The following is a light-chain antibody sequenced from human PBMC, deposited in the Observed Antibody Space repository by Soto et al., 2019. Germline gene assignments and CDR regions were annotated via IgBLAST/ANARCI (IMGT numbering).Light chain of an antibody. CDR3: QTWGPGIVV. J-gene: IGLJ2*01. CDR1: SGHSSYA. Sequence: QSVLTQSPSASASLGASVKLTCTLSSGHSSYAIAWHQQQPEKGPRYLMKLNSDGSHSKGDGIPDRFSGSSSGAERYLTISSLQSEDEAAYYCQTWGPGIVVFGGGTKLTVL. CDR2: LNSDGSH. V-gene: IGLV4-69*01.